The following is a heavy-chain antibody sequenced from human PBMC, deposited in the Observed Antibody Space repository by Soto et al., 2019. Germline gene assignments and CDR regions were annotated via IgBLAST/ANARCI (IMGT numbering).Heavy chain of an antibody. Sequence: QVQLQESGPGLVKPSGTLSLTCSVTGASVSSFSWSWIRQSPGKGLEWIGYIHNSGGTNYTPSLRSRVTISVDTSKNLLSLNLTSLTAADTAVYYCARGGTSGSAVYNWFDPWVQGTLVTVSS. CDR2: IHNSGGT. CDR3: ARGGTSGSAVYNWFDP. J-gene: IGHJ5*02. CDR1: GASVSSFS. V-gene: IGHV4-59*02. D-gene: IGHD3-10*01.